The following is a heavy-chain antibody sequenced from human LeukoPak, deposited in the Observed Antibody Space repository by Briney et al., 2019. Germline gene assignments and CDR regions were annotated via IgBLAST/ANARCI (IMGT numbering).Heavy chain of an antibody. CDR2: INHSGST. V-gene: IGHV4-34*01. D-gene: IGHD5-18*01. J-gene: IGHJ4*02. CDR1: GGSFSGYY. Sequence: LETLSLTCAVYGGSFSGYYWSWIRQPPGKGLEWIGEINHSGSTNYNPSLKSRVTISVDTSKNQFSLKLSSVTAADTAVYYCAGLPKLWSNFDYWGQGTLVTVSS. CDR3: AGLPKLWSNFDY.